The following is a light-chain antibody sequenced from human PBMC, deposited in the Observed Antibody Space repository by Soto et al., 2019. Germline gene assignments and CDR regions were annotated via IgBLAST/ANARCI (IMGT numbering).Light chain of an antibody. J-gene: IGLJ1*01. Sequence: LTQPASVSGSPGQSITISCTGTSSDVGGYNYVSWYQQHPGKAPKLMIYDVSNRPSGVSNRFSGSKSGNTASLTFFGLQAEDEADYYCSSYTSSSTYVFGTGTKVTVL. CDR3: SSYTSSSTYV. CDR2: DVS. V-gene: IGLV2-14*01. CDR1: SSDVGGYNY.